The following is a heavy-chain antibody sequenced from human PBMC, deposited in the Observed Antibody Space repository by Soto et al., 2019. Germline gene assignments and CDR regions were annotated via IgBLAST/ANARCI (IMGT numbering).Heavy chain of an antibody. Sequence: HPGGSLRLSCVASGFTFSSYSMSWVRQAPGKGLEWVSGFRAGGDDGTTYYADSVKGRFTISRDNSKNTLFLQMNSLRAEDTAIYYCAKKVNSGSGGQYFDYFGQGTLVTVSS. D-gene: IGHD3-10*01. V-gene: IGHV3-23*01. J-gene: IGHJ4*02. CDR2: FRAGGDDGTT. CDR1: GFTFSSYS. CDR3: AKKVNSGSGGQYFDY.